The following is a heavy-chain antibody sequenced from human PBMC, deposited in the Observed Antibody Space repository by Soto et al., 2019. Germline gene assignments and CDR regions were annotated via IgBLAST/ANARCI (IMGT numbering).Heavy chain of an antibody. J-gene: IGHJ4*02. Sequence: PGGSLRLSCAASGFTFSAYVMSWVRQAPGKGLEWVSSITSSGGRTYYADSVKGRFTVSRDNSKNTVYLQMNSLRDEDTAVYYCASGYSSSWKRLFDYWGQGTLVTVSS. CDR1: GFTFSAYV. CDR2: ITSSGGRT. D-gene: IGHD6-13*01. CDR3: ASGYSSSWKRLFDY. V-gene: IGHV3-23*01.